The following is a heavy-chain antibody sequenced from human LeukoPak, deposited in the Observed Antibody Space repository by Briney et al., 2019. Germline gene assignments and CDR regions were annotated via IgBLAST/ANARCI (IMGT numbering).Heavy chain of an antibody. Sequence: SQTLSLTCTVSGGSISSGGYYWSWIRQHPGKGLEWIGYIYYSGSTYYNPSLKSRVTISVGTSKNQFSLKLSSVTAADTAVYYCAREAKGYCSSTSCFHWYFDLWGRGTLVTVSS. CDR2: IYYSGST. V-gene: IGHV4-31*03. CDR1: GGSISSGGYY. CDR3: AREAKGYCSSTSCFHWYFDL. J-gene: IGHJ2*01. D-gene: IGHD2-2*01.